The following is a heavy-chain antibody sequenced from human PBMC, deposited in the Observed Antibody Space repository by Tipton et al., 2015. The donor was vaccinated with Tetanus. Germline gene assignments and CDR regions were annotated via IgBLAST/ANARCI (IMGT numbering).Heavy chain of an antibody. CDR1: GDPMNDFY. J-gene: IGHJ4*02. CDR3: ARFSYDSGGFYSYFDH. CDR2: IFYSGNT. D-gene: IGHD3-22*01. V-gene: IGHV4-59*01. Sequence: TLSLTCTVSGDPMNDFYWSWIRQPPGKGLEWIGHIFYSGNTDYNPSLKSRVTISVDTSRKQFSLRLSSVTAADTAIYYCARFSYDSGGFYSYFDHWGRGTLVAVSS.